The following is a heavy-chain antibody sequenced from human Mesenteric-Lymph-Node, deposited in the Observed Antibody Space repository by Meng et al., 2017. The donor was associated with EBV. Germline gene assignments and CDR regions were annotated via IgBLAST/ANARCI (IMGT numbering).Heavy chain of an antibody. D-gene: IGHD3-16*01. V-gene: IGHV1-24*01. J-gene: IGHJ4*01. CDR2: YDYENGEI. Sequence: VKLAQFGPGVKSPGASVKVSCSGYSLTVPSMHWLRPAPGKGLEWMGGYDYENGEIVYAQNFQGRVIMTEDTATDTAYMELSSLTSADTATYYCATGGGGAHDYWGHGTLVTVSS. CDR1: GYSLTVPS. CDR3: ATGGGGAHDY.